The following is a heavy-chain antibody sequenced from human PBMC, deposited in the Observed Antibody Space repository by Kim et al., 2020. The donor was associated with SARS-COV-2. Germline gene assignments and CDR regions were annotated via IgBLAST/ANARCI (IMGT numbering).Heavy chain of an antibody. CDR1: GDSVSSNSAA. CDR3: ARDVTDYYDSSSNWFDP. V-gene: IGHV6-1*01. Sequence: SQTLSLTCAISGDSVSSNSAAWNWIRQSPSRGLEWLGRTYYRHKWYNDYAVSVKSRITINPDTSKNQFSLQLNSVTPEDTAVYYCARDVTDYYDSSSNWFDPWGQGTLVTVSS. D-gene: IGHD3-22*01. CDR2: TYYRHKWYN. J-gene: IGHJ5*02.